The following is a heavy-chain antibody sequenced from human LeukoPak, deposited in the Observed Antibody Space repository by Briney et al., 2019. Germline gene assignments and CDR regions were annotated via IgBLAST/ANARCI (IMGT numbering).Heavy chain of an antibody. CDR2: MSNDGRNE. CDR3: ARDPYSLGSRINSDY. CDR1: GFSFSSYD. V-gene: IGHV3-30*04. D-gene: IGHD3-10*01. Sequence: HPGGSLRLSCAASGFSFSSYDMHWVRQAPGRALEWVADMSNDGRNEHYADSVKGRFTISRDNYKNTLYLQMNSLRGEDRAVYYCARDPYSLGSRINSDYWGEGTLVSASS. J-gene: IGHJ4*02.